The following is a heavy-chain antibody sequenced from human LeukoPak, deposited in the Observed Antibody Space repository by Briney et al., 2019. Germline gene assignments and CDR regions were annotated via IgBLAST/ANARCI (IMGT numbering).Heavy chain of an antibody. J-gene: IGHJ5*02. CDR3: AKGDYDYGGFDP. V-gene: IGHV3-33*06. Sequence: PGRSLRLSCAASGFTFSSYGMHWVRQAPGKGLEWVAVIWYDGGNKYYADSVKGRFTISRDNSKNTLYLQMNSLRAEDTAVYYCAKGDYDYGGFDPWGQGTLVTVSS. CDR1: GFTFSSYG. D-gene: IGHD3-3*01. CDR2: IWYDGGNK.